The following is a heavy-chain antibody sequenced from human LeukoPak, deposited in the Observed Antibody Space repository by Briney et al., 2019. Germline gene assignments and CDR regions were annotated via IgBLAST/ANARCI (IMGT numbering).Heavy chain of an antibody. V-gene: IGHV4-34*01. J-gene: IGHJ3*02. CDR1: GGSFSGYY. Sequence: SETLSLTCAVYGGSFSGYYWSWIRQPPGKGLEWIGEINHSGSTNYNPSLKSRVTISVDTSKNQFSLKLSSVTAADTAVYYCASIAAAGIVAFDIWGQGTMVTVSS. CDR2: INHSGST. CDR3: ASIAAAGIVAFDI. D-gene: IGHD6-13*01.